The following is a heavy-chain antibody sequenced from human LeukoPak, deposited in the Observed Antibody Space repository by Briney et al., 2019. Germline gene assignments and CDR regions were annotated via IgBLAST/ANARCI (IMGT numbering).Heavy chain of an antibody. CDR2: TTSDGSEP. D-gene: IGHD3-10*01. CDR3: AGVLVGGSGSYDY. Sequence: GGSLRLSCAASGFTFTNYLMHWVRQAPGKGLVWVSRTTSDGSEPRYADSVKGRFTISRDNAKNTLYLHMNSLRAEDTAVYYCAGVLVGGSGSYDYWGQGTLVTVSS. CDR1: GFTFTNYL. V-gene: IGHV3-74*01. J-gene: IGHJ4*02.